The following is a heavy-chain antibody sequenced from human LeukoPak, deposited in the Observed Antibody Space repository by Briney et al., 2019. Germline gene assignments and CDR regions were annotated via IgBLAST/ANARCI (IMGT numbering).Heavy chain of an antibody. V-gene: IGHV4-59*08. CDR3: ARGVSSWAYYYYYGMDV. D-gene: IGHD6-13*01. CDR2: IYYSGST. CDR1: GGSISSYY. Sequence: PSETLSLTCTVSGGSISSYYWSWIRQPPGKGLEWIGYIYYSGSTNYNPSLKSRVTISVDTSKNQFSLKLSSVTAADTAVYYCARGVSSWAYYYYYGMDVWGQGTTVTVSS. J-gene: IGHJ6*02.